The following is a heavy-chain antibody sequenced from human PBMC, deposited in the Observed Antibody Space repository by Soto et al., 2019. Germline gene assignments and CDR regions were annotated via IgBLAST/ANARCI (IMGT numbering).Heavy chain of an antibody. CDR3: ARTAAAGKYYYGVDV. CDR2: IYPGDSDT. D-gene: IGHD6-13*01. V-gene: IGHV5-51*01. Sequence: GESLKLSCKGSGYSFTSYWIGWVRQMPGKGLEWMGIIYPGDSDTRYSPSFQGQVTISADKSISTAYLQWSSLKASDTAIYYCARTAAAGKYYYGVDVWGQGTTVTSP. CDR1: GYSFTSYW. J-gene: IGHJ6*02.